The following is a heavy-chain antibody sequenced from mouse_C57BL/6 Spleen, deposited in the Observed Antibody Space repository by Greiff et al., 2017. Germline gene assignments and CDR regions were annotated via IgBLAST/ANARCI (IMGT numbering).Heavy chain of an antibody. J-gene: IGHJ4*01. CDR2: IHPNSGST. CDR1: GYTFTSYW. Sequence: QVQLQQPGAELVKPGASVTLSCKASGYTFTSYWMHWVKQRPGQGLEWIGMIHPNSGSTNYNEKFKSKATMTVDKSSSTAYMQLSSLTSEDSAVYYGARDITTVEATDAMDYWGQGTSVTGSS. CDR3: ARDITTVEATDAMDY. D-gene: IGHD1-1*01. V-gene: IGHV1-64*01.